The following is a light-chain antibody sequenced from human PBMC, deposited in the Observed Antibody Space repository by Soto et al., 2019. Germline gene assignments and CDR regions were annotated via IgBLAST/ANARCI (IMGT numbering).Light chain of an antibody. CDR3: QQYNSYSVLT. J-gene: IGKJ4*01. CDR2: DAS. Sequence: DIQMTQSPSTLSASVGDRVTITCRASQSISSWLAWYQQKPGKAPKLLIYDASSLESGVPSRFSGSGSGTEFPLTISSLQPDDFATYYCQQYNSYSVLTFGGGTKVEIK. CDR1: QSISSW. V-gene: IGKV1-5*01.